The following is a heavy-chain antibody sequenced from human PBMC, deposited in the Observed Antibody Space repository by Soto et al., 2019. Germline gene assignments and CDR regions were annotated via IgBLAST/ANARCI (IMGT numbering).Heavy chain of an antibody. J-gene: IGHJ6*02. CDR2: IYYSGST. CDR3: ARLPYYYYGMDV. CDR1: GGSFSGYY. V-gene: IGHV4-34*01. Sequence: SETLSLTCAVYGGSFSGYYWSWIRQPPGKGLEWIGSIYYSGSTYYNPSLKSRVTISVDTSKNQFSLKLSSVTAADTAVYYCARLPYYYYGMDVWGQGTTVTVSS.